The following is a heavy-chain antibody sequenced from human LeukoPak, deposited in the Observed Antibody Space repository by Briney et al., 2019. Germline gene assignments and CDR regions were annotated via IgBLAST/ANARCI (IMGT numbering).Heavy chain of an antibody. J-gene: IGHJ6*03. CDR3: ARGGMLFYYYYMDV. CDR1: GFTFSDFY. Sequence: GGSLRLSCAASGFTFSDFYMSWIRQAPGKGLEWVSYISSSGSTIYYADSVKGRFTIPGDNAKNSLYLQMNSLRAEDTAVYYCARGGMLFYYYYMDVWGKGTTVTISS. D-gene: IGHD2-8*01. CDR2: ISSSGSTI. V-gene: IGHV3-11*01.